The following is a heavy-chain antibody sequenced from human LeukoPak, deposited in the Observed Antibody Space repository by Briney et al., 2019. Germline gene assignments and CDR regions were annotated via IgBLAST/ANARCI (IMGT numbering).Heavy chain of an antibody. CDR3: ARSGSMGLYR. J-gene: IGHJ5*02. V-gene: IGHV4-34*01. D-gene: IGHD3-10*01. CDR2: INHSGST. Sequence: SETLSLTCAVYGGSFSGYYWSWIRQPPGKGLEWIGEINHSGSTNYNPSLKSRVTISVDTSKNQFSLKLSSVTAADTAVYYCARSGSMGLYRWGQGNLVTVSS. CDR1: GGSFSGYY.